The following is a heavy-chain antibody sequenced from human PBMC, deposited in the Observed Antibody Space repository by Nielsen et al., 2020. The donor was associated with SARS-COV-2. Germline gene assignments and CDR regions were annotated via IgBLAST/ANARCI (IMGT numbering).Heavy chain of an antibody. CDR1: GGSISSGGYY. Sequence: SETLSLTCTVSGGSISSGGYYWSWIRQHPGKGLEWIGYIYYSGSTYYNPSLKSRVTISVDTSKNQFSLKLSSVTAADTAVYYCARDSYYYDSSGYYWGAFDIWGQGTMVTVSS. J-gene: IGHJ3*02. CDR2: IYYSGST. CDR3: ARDSYYYDSSGYYWGAFDI. D-gene: IGHD3-22*01. V-gene: IGHV4-31*03.